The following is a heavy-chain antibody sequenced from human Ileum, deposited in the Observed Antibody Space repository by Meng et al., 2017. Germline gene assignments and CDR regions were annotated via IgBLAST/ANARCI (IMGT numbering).Heavy chain of an antibody. CDR3: ARLYDSGSYGFDY. CDR1: GYSFTSYW. CDR2: IYPSDSDT. V-gene: IGHV5-51*01. Sequence: AESLKISCKGSGYSFTSYWIGWVRQMPGKGLEWMGIIYPSDSDTRYSPSFQGQVTISADKSINTAYLQWSSLKASDTAMYYCARLYDSGSYGFDYWGQGTLVTVSS. J-gene: IGHJ4*02. D-gene: IGHD3-10*01.